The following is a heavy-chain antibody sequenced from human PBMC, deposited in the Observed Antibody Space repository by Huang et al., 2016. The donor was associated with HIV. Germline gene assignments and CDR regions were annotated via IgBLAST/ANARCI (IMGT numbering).Heavy chain of an antibody. V-gene: IGHV3-74*01. Sequence: EVQLVESGGGLVQPGGSLRLSCAASGFSISSYWMHWVRQAPGKGLVWGESSSRDGMSTSYAASVKFRFTISRDNAKNTLYLQMNSLRDEDTAVYYCARDPRIQSWLNFFDYWGQGTLVSVSS. CDR2: SSRDGMST. CDR1: GFSISSYW. D-gene: IGHD3-22*01. CDR3: ARDPRIQSWLNFFDY. J-gene: IGHJ4*02.